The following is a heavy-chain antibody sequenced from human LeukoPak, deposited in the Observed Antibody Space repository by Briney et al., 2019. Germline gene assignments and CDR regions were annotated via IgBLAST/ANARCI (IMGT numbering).Heavy chain of an antibody. D-gene: IGHD3-22*01. J-gene: IGHJ3*02. Sequence: SETLSLTCTVSGGSISSSSYYWGWIRQPPGKGLEWIGSIYYSGSTYYNPSLKSRVTISVDTSKNQFSLKLSSVTAADTAVYYCATDSWSRDAFDIWGQGTMVTVSS. CDR2: IYYSGST. CDR3: ATDSWSRDAFDI. V-gene: IGHV4-39*07. CDR1: GGSISSSSYY.